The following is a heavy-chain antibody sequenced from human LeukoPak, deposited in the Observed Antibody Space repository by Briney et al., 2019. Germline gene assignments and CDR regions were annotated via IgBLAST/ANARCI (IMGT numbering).Heavy chain of an antibody. CDR3: AKMPVSYSSGWSVFDY. D-gene: IGHD6-19*01. CDR2: IKQDGSER. J-gene: IGHJ4*02. Sequence: GGSLRLSCAASGFTFSNYWMNWVRQAPGKRREGMANIKQDGSERTYVDSVRGRFTISRDNSKNTLYLQMNSLRAEDTAVYYCAKMPVSYSSGWSVFDYWGQGNLVTVSS. CDR1: GFTFSNYW. V-gene: IGHV3-7*03.